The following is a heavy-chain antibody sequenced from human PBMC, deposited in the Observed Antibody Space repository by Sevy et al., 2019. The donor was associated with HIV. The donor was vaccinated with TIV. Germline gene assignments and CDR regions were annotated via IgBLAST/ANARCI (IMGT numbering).Heavy chain of an antibody. D-gene: IGHD2-15*01. CDR1: GFGLSNHA. CDR3: ARLVGYCSGGRCSIIDF. J-gene: IGHJ4*02. V-gene: IGHV3-30*01. CDR2: ISYDARKK. Sequence: GGSLRLSCAASGFGLSNHAMIWVRQAPGKGLEWVAGISYDARKKYYADSVRGRFTISRDDSKNTLYLQMNSLTTEDTAAYYCARLVGYCSGGRCSIIDFWGQGTLVTVSS.